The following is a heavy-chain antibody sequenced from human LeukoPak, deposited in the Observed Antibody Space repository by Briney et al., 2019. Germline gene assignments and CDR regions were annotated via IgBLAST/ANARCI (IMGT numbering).Heavy chain of an antibody. CDR1: GGSISSSTYF. V-gene: IGHV4-39*07. CDR2: IYYSGST. J-gene: IGHJ5*02. D-gene: IGHD6-19*01. CDR3: ARMTVSGRDNWFDP. Sequence: SETLSLTCTVSGGSISSSTYFWGWIRQPPGKGLEWIGTIYYSGSTYYNPSLKSRVTISVDSSKNQFSLRLSSVTAADTAVYYCARMTVSGRDNWFDPWGQGTLVTVSP.